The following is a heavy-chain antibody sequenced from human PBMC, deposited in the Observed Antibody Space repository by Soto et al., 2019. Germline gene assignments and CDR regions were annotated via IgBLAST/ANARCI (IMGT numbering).Heavy chain of an antibody. J-gene: IGHJ4*02. V-gene: IGHV1-46*01. CDR2: INPSRGST. CDR3: ARVHGDYDSSGYYYLDY. D-gene: IGHD3-22*01. CDR1: GYTFTSYY. Sequence: GASVKVSCKASGYTFTSYYMHWVRQAPGEGFEWMGIINPSRGSTSYAKKFQGRVTMTRDTSTSTVYMELSSLRSEDTAVYYCARVHGDYDSSGYYYLDYWGQGTLVTVSS.